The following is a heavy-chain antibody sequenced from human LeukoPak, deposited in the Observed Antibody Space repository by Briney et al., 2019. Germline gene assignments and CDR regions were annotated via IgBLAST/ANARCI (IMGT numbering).Heavy chain of an antibody. CDR1: GGSISYYY. CDR3: ARKGGHFDY. CDR2: IYYNGST. D-gene: IGHD2-15*01. J-gene: IGHJ4*02. V-gene: IGHV4-59*01. Sequence: SETLSLTCTVSGGSISYYYWSWIRQSPGKGLEWIGYIYYNGSTNYNPSLKSRVTISVDMSRNQFSLKVTSVTAADTAIYYCARKGGHFDYWGQGTLVTVSS.